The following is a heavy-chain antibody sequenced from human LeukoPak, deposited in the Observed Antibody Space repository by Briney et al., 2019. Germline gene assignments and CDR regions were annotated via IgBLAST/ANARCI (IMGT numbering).Heavy chain of an antibody. D-gene: IGHD2-21*02. Sequence: PSETLSLTCAVYGGSFSGYYWGWIRQPPGKGLEWIGSIYYSGSTYYNPSLKSRVTISVDTSKNQFSLKLSSVTAADTAVYYCAREGPGTYSYCGGDCYSFDYWGQGTLVTVSS. V-gene: IGHV4-34*01. CDR3: AREGPGTYSYCGGDCYSFDY. J-gene: IGHJ4*02. CDR2: IYYSGST. CDR1: GGSFSGYY.